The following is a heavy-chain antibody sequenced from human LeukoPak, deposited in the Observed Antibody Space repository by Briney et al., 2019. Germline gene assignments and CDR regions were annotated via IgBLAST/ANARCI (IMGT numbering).Heavy chain of an antibody. J-gene: IGHJ4*02. Sequence: PSQTLSLTCTVSGGSISSGDNYWSWIRQPPGKGLEWIGYIYYSGDTYYNPSLKGRITMSLDTSKTQFSLKLSSVTAADTAVYCCAVSAGWSTSYFDYWGQGTLVTVSS. CDR2: IYYSGDT. CDR1: GGSISSGDNY. CDR3: AVSAGWSTSYFDY. V-gene: IGHV4-30-4*01. D-gene: IGHD2-15*01.